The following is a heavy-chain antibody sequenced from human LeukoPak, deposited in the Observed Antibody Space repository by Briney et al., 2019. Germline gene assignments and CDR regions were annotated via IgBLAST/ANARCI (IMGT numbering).Heavy chain of an antibody. CDR2: IYYSGIT. CDR1: GGSISTYS. CDR3: VRRLAVTGKYYFDY. J-gene: IGHJ4*02. V-gene: IGHV4-59*08. Sequence: SETLSLTCTVSGGSISTYSWTWIRQPPGKGLEWIGFIYYSGITKYNPSLESRVTISLDMSKNQFSLRLSSVTAADTAVYYCVRRLAVTGKYYFDYWGQGTLVTVSS. D-gene: IGHD6-19*01.